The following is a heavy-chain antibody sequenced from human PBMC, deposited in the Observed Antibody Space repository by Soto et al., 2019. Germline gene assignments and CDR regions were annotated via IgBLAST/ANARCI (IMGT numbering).Heavy chain of an antibody. CDR3: ARTGYCSSTSCRMYYYYYGMDV. V-gene: IGHV1-18*01. D-gene: IGHD2-2*01. CDR2: ISAYNGNT. J-gene: IGHJ6*02. Sequence: ASVKVSCKASGYTFTSYGISWVRQAPGQGLEWMGWISAYNGNTNYAQKLQGRVTMTTDTSTSTAYMELRSLRSDDTAVYYCARTGYCSSTSCRMYYYYYGMDVWGQGTTVTVSS. CDR1: GYTFTSYG.